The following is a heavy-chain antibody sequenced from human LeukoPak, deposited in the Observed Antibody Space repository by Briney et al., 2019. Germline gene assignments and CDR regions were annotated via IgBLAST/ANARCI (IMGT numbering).Heavy chain of an antibody. D-gene: IGHD3-9*01. J-gene: IGHJ4*02. CDR3: ARSKYHILTGYPLGY. CDR2: INHSGST. CDR1: GGSFGGYY. V-gene: IGHV4-34*01. Sequence: SETLSLTCAVYGGSFGGYYWSWIRQPPGKGLEWIGEINHSGSTNYNPSLKSRVTISVDTSKNQFSLKLSSVTAADTAVYYCARSKYHILTGYPLGYWGQGTLVTVSS.